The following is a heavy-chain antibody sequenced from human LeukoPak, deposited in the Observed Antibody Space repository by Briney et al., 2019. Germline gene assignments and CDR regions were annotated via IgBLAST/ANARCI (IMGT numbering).Heavy chain of an antibody. D-gene: IGHD6-19*01. CDR3: ARSEAVAWSFDL. J-gene: IGHJ2*01. Sequence: GGSLRLSCAASGFTFSAYWMHWVRQAPGKGLVWVSRLNTDGSDTRYAGSVQGRFTISRDNAKNTLYLQMNSLRAEDTAVYYCARSEAVAWSFDLWGRGTLVTVSS. CDR1: GFTFSAYW. CDR2: LNTDGSDT. V-gene: IGHV3-74*01.